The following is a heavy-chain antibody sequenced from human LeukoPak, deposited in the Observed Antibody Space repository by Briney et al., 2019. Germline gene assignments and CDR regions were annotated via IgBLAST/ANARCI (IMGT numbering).Heavy chain of an antibody. Sequence: ASVKVCCKVSGYTLTELCMHWVRQAPGKGLEWMGGFDPEDGETIYAQKFQGRVTMTEDTSTDTAYMELSSQRSEDTAVYYCATRLGSGSYYIYHFDYWGQGTLVTDSS. CDR3: ATRLGSGSYYIYHFDY. V-gene: IGHV1-24*01. J-gene: IGHJ4*02. D-gene: IGHD3-10*01. CDR2: FDPEDGET. CDR1: GYTLTELC.